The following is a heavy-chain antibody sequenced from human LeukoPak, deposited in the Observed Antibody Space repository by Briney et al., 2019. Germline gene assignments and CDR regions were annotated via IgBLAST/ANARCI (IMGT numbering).Heavy chain of an antibody. V-gene: IGHV1-2*02. CDR2: INPNSGDT. Sequence: GASVKVSCKASGYTFTGYYMHWVRQAPGQGLEWMGWINPNSGDTNYAQKFQGRVTMTRDTSISAAYMELSRLRSDDTAVYYCASDATYGINNIARQAKGCFDYWGQGTLVTVSS. D-gene: IGHD1/OR15-1a*01. J-gene: IGHJ4*02. CDR1: GYTFTGYY. CDR3: ASDATYGINNIARQAKGCFDY.